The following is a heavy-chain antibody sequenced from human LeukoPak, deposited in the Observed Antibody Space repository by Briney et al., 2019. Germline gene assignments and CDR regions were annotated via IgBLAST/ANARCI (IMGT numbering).Heavy chain of an antibody. CDR2: IKSKTDGGTT. V-gene: IGHV3-15*01. CDR3: TTISEIVVVL. D-gene: IGHD2-15*01. CDR1: TFTLTTAC. J-gene: IGHJ4*02. Sequence: GGSLRLSSPPYTFTLTTACMSCVRQAPGKGLEWVGRIKSKTDGGTTDYAAPVKGRFTISRDDSKHTLYLQMNSLKTEDTAVYYCTTISEIVVVLWGQGTLVTVSS.